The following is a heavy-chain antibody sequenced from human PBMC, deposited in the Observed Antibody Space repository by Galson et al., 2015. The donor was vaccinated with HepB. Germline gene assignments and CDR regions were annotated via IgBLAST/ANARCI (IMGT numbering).Heavy chain of an antibody. V-gene: IGHV4-34*01. J-gene: IGHJ4*02. D-gene: IGHD6-19*01. CDR2: INHSGST. CDR1: GGSFSGYY. Sequence: TLSLTCAVYGGSFSGYYWSWIRQPPGKGLEWIGEINHSGSTNYNPSLKSRVTISVDTSKNQFSLKLSSVTAADTAVYYCARDDIGGVAVAAPVGDYWGQGTLVTVSS. CDR3: ARDDIGGVAVAAPVGDY.